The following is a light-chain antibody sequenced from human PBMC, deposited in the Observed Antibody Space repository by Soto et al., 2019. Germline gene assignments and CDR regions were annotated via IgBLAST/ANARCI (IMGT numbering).Light chain of an antibody. CDR2: GAS. CDR1: QSVSSSY. J-gene: IGKJ1*01. V-gene: IGKV3-20*01. Sequence: EIVLTQSPGTLSLSPGERDTLSCRASQSVSSSYLAWYQQKPGQAPRPLIYGASSRAIGIPDRFSGSGSGTDFTLTISRLVPEDFAVYYCQQYGSSTWTFGQGTKVDIK. CDR3: QQYGSSTWT.